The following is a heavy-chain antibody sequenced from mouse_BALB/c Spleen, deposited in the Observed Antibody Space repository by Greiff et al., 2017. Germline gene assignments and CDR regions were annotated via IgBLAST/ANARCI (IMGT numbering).Heavy chain of an antibody. CDR2: ISSGSSTI. CDR3: ARSFYYYFDY. Sequence: EVQVVESGGGLVQPGGSRKLSCAASGFTFSSFGMHWVRQAPEKGLEWVAYISSGSSTIYYADTVKGRFTISRDNPKNTLFLQMTSLRSEDTAMYYCARSFYYYFDYWGQGTTLTVSS. D-gene: IGHD2-3*01. CDR1: GFTFSSFG. V-gene: IGHV5-17*02. J-gene: IGHJ2*01.